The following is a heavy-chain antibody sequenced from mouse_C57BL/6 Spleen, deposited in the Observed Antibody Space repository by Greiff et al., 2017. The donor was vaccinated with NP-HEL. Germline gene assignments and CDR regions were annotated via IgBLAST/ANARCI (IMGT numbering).Heavy chain of an antibody. CDR1: GFTFSDYG. D-gene: IGHD2-4*01. CDR3: ASDYDYDMVYYFDY. CDR2: ISSGSSTL. V-gene: IGHV5-17*01. J-gene: IGHJ2*01. Sequence: EVQLVESGGGLVKPGGSLKLSCAASGFTFSDYGMHWVRQAPEKGLEWVAYISSGSSTLYYADTVKGRFTISRDNAKNTLFLQMTSLRSEDTAMYYCASDYDYDMVYYFDYWGQGTTLTVSS.